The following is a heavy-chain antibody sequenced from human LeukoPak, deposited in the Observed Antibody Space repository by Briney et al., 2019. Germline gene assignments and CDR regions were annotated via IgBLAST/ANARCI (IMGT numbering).Heavy chain of an antibody. Sequence: QAGGSLRLSCVASGFTFSSYWMHWVRQAPGKGLVWVSRINTDGSTTSYADSVKGRFTISRDNAKNTLYLQMSSLRADDTAVYYCARGEMVQVYWGQGTLVTVSS. CDR2: INTDGSTT. V-gene: IGHV3-74*01. CDR1: GFTFSSYW. D-gene: IGHD5-24*01. J-gene: IGHJ4*02. CDR3: ARGEMVQVY.